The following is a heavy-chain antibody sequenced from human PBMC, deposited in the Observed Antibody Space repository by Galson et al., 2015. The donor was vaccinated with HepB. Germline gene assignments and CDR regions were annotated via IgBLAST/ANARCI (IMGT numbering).Heavy chain of an antibody. CDR3: ARDIPLGTGSAYAC. J-gene: IGHJ4*02. D-gene: IGHD3-3*01. CDR1: RFTFSSYS. Sequence: SLRLSCAASRFTFSSYSMNWVRQAPGKGLEWVSSISSSSDYIYYADSVKGRFTISRDNAKNSLFLQMNSLRAGDTAVYYCARDIPLGTGSAYACWGQGTLVTVSS. CDR2: ISSSSDYI. V-gene: IGHV3-21*01.